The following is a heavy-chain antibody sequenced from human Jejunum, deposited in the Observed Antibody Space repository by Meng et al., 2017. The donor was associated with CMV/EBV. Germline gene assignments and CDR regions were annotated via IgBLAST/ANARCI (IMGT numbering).Heavy chain of an antibody. CDR2: IYSDGSNK. J-gene: IGHJ4*02. D-gene: IGHD3-10*01. CDR3: AKDKGKMYFDY. CDR1: GITVSNAG. Sequence: VPVGGLGGGVGAPGGSLALTWSVFGITVSNAGMRWARQAPGKGLEWVAFIYSDGSNKYYADSVKGRFTISRDNSENTVYLQMNSLRPEDTAVYYCAKDKGKMYFDYWGQGTLVTLSS. V-gene: IGHV3-30*02.